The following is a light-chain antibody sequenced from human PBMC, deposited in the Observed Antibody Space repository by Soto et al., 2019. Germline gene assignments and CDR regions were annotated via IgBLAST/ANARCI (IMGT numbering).Light chain of an antibody. Sequence: QSVLTQPASVSGSPGQSITISCTGTSSDIGRYNYVSWYQQHPGKVPKLIISEVRNRPSGVSDRFSGSKSGNSASLTISGLQDGEEAEYYCSSYTSTSTQVFGSGTKVTV. J-gene: IGLJ1*01. CDR2: EVR. CDR3: SSYTSTSTQV. V-gene: IGLV2-14*01. CDR1: SSDIGRYNY.